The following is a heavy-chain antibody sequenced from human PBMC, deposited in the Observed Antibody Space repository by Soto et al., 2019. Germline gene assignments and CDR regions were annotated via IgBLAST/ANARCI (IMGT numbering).Heavy chain of an antibody. D-gene: IGHD3-22*01. CDR1: GGTFSSYA. J-gene: IGHJ4*02. CDR2: IIPIFGTA. CDR3: ASHYDSSGYYYRGLDY. Sequence: QVQLVQSGAEVKKPGSSVKVSCKASGGTFSSYAISWVRQAPGQGLEWMGGIIPIFGTADYAQKFQGRVTITADEPTSXGNMELSSLRSEDTAVYYCASHYDSSGYYYRGLDYWGQGTLVTVSS. V-gene: IGHV1-69*12.